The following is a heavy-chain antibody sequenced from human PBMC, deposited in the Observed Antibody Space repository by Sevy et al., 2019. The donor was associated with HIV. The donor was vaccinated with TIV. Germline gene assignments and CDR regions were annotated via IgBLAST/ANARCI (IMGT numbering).Heavy chain of an antibody. J-gene: IGHJ4*02. V-gene: IGHV3-30-3*01. CDR1: GFTFSTYP. CDR3: ARDGGWYNYAPSDY. D-gene: IGHD1-1*01. Sequence: GGSLRLSCAGSGFTFSTYPMHWVRQSPGKGLEWVTVISYDGSSKYYADSVKGRFTISRDNSKNTLYLQMNSLRPEDTAVYYCARDGGWYNYAPSDYWGQRTLVTVSS. CDR2: ISYDGSSK.